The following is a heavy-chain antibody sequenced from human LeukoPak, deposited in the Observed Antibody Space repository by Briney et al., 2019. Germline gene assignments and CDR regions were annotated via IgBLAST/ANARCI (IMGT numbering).Heavy chain of an antibody. J-gene: IGHJ4*02. CDR1: GGSISSSSYY. D-gene: IGHD4-23*01. Sequence: SETLSLTCTVSGGSISSSSYYWGWIRQPPGKGLEWIGSIYYSGSTYYNPSLKSRVTISVDTSKNQFSLKLSSVTAADTAVYYCASLQDDYGGDYFDYWGQGTLVTVSS. CDR2: IYYSGST. V-gene: IGHV4-39*07. CDR3: ASLQDDYGGDYFDY.